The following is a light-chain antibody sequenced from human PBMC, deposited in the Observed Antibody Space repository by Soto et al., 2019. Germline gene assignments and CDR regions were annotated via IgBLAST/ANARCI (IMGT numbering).Light chain of an antibody. CDR3: QQFSSYPLT. V-gene: IGKV3-20*01. CDR1: QTVRNNY. CDR2: GAS. J-gene: IGKJ4*01. Sequence: EFLLTQSPGTLSLSPGERATLSCRASQTVRNNYLAWYQQTNGKAPRLLIYGASNRDTGIPDRFSGVGSGTDFTLPISRLETEDFEVYYCQQFSSYPLTFGGGTKVDIK.